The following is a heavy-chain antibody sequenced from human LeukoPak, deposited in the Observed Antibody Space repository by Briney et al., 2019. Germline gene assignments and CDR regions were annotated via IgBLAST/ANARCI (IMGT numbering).Heavy chain of an antibody. CDR1: GYSENFYG. CDR2: ISAQHGQT. J-gene: IGHJ4*02. V-gene: IGHV1-18*01. D-gene: IGHD2-2*01. Sequence: ASVKVSCKTSGYSENFYGITWVRQVARQGLEWMGWISAQHGQTEYAPNSQDRVNMTTDTYTNTAYMVLTSLTSDDTAVHYCAGSLGYSTSNVSYLKYWGQRTLVTVSS. CDR3: AGSLGYSTSNVSYLKY.